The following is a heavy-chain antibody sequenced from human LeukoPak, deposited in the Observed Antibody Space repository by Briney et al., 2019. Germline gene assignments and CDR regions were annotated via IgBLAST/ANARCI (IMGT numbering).Heavy chain of an antibody. V-gene: IGHV3-30*18. Sequence: GGSLRLSCAASGFTFSSYGMHWVRQAPGKGLEWVAVISYDGSNKYYADSVKGRFTISRDNSKNTLYLQMNSLRAEDTAVYYCAKIRKRWLQRYCFDYWGQGTLVTVSS. D-gene: IGHD5-24*01. CDR3: AKIRKRWLQRYCFDY. CDR2: ISYDGSNK. CDR1: GFTFSSYG. J-gene: IGHJ4*02.